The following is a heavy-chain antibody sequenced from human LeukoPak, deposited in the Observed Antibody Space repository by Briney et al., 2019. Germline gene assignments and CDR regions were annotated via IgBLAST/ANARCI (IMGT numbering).Heavy chain of an antibody. D-gene: IGHD6-19*01. CDR1: GGSISSGDYY. V-gene: IGHV4-30-4*08. CDR3: ARGGGWSPYYFDY. CDR2: IYYSGST. Sequence: PSETLSLTCTVSGGSISSGDYYWSWIRQPPGKGLEWIGYIYYSGSTYYNPSLKSRLTISVDTSKNQFSLKLSSVTAADTAVYFCARGGGWSPYYFDYWGQGTLVTVSS. J-gene: IGHJ4*02.